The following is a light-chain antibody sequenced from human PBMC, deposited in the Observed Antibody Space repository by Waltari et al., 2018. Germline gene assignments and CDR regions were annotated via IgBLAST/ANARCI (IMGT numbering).Light chain of an antibody. CDR1: QSVSTF. CDR2: HAS. CDR3: KQRANCPPLI. V-gene: IGKV3-11*01. Sequence: EIVLTQSPATLSLSPGERATLSCRASQSVSTFLAWYQQKPGQAPRLLIYHASNKASGIPARCRGRGSGTNFTLTISSLELEFFAVYSCKQRANCPPLISGGGTRVEIK. J-gene: IGKJ4*01.